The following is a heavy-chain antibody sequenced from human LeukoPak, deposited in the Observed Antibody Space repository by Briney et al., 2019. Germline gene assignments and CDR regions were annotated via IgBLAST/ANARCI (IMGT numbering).Heavy chain of an antibody. D-gene: IGHD4-17*01. CDR3: ARCMSELDYGDYAYYYHMDV. Sequence: PSETLSLTRTVSGDSLTSGSRYWSCIRQPAGKGLEWIGHFYSSTRTTYNPSLESRVTISGDTAKNQFSLKLDSVTAADTAVYFCARCMSELDYGDYAYYYHMDVWGKGTTVTVSS. J-gene: IGHJ6*04. CDR1: GDSLTSGSRY. V-gene: IGHV4-61*09. CDR2: FYSSTRT.